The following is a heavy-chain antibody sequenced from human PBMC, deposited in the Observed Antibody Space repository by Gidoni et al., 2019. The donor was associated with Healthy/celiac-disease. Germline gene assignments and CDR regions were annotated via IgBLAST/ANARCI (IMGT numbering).Heavy chain of an antibody. V-gene: IGHV3-23*01. CDR1: GFTFSSYA. CDR3: ATERPSYSSGWPCFDY. CDR2: ISGSGGST. Sequence: EVQLLESGGGLVQPGGSLRLSCAASGFTFSSYAMSWVRQAPGKGLEWVSAISGSGGSTYYADSVKCRFTISRDNSKNTLYLQMNSLRAEDTAVYYCATERPSYSSGWPCFDYWGQGTLVTASS. D-gene: IGHD6-19*01. J-gene: IGHJ4*02.